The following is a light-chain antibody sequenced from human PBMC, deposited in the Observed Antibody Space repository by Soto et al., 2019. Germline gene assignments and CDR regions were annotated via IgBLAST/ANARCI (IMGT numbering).Light chain of an antibody. CDR3: GTWDSSLSAYV. J-gene: IGLJ1*01. CDR2: DNN. V-gene: IGLV1-51*01. Sequence: QSALMQPPSVSAAPGQKVTISCSGSSSNIGNNYVSWYQQLPGTAPKLLIYDNNKRPSGIPDRFSGSKSGTSATLGITGLQTGDGADYYCGTWDSSLSAYVFGTGTKLTVL. CDR1: SSNIGNNY.